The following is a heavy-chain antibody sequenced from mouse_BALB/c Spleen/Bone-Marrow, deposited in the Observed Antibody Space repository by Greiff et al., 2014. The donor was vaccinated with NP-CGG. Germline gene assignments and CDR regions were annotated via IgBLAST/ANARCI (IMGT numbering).Heavy chain of an antibody. V-gene: IGHV2-9*02. Sequence: VKLVESGPGLVAPSQSLSITCTVSGFSLTSYGVHWVRQPPGKGLEWLGVIWAGGSTNYNSALMSRLSISKDNSKSQVFLKRNSLQTDDTAMYYCASMITTAWFAYWGQGTLVTVSA. J-gene: IGHJ3*01. CDR1: GFSLTSYG. CDR2: IWAGGST. D-gene: IGHD2-4*01. CDR3: ASMITTAWFAY.